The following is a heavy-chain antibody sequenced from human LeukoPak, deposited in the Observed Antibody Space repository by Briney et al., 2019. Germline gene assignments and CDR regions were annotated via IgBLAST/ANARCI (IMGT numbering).Heavy chain of an antibody. CDR1: GFSISDHY. V-gene: IGHV3-72*01. Sequence: PGGSLRLSCAASGFSISDHYMDWVHQAPGKGLEWVGRVRNKPNGYTTDYGTSVKGRFTISRDDSKNSLYLQMNSLTSEDTAVYYCTRVRHGDYFDYWGQGTLVSASS. J-gene: IGHJ4*02. CDR2: VRNKPNGYTT. CDR3: TRVRHGDYFDY. D-gene: IGHD4-17*01.